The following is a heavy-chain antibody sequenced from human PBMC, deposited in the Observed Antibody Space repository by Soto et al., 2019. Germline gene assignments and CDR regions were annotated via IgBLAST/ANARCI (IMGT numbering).Heavy chain of an antibody. CDR1: GPPLRGGGDS. V-gene: IGHV4-30-2*01. D-gene: IGHD2-2*01. CDR2: IYYSGST. Sequence: TLSLTRAASGPPLRGGGDSLRWIRHPPGQGVEGFWFIYYSGSTYYNPSLKSRVTISLDRSKNQFSLKLNAVTAADTAVYYCARAVGFGCTSSSCLNYYYYGIDVWGQGTTVTVSS. J-gene: IGHJ6*02. CDR3: ARAVGFGCTSSSCLNYYYYGIDV.